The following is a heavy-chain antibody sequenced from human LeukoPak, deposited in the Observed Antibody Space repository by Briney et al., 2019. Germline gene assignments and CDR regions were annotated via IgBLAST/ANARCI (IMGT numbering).Heavy chain of an antibody. J-gene: IGHJ4*02. CDR3: AKPPEYCSSTSCYFY. CDR1: GFTLSSYG. D-gene: IGHD2-2*01. CDR2: ISYDGSNK. V-gene: IGHV3-30*18. Sequence: GRSLRLSCAASGFTLSSYGMHWVRQAPGKGLGWVAVISYDGSNKYYADSVKGRFTISRDNSKNTLYLQMNSLRAEDTAVYYCAKPPEYCSSTSCYFYWGQGTLVTVSS.